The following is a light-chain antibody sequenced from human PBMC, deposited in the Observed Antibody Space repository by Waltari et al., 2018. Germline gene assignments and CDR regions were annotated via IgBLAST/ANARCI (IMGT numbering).Light chain of an antibody. J-gene: IGLJ3*02. CDR3: YAATDNNRV. CDR1: VLGRKY. CDR2: KDS. Sequence: SYELTQPSSVSVSPGQTARITCSGDVLGRKYARWFQQKPGQAPVLVIYKDSERPSGIPVRFSGSSSGTTVTLTINGAQVEDEAYYYCYAATDNNRVFGGGTKLIVL. V-gene: IGLV3-27*01.